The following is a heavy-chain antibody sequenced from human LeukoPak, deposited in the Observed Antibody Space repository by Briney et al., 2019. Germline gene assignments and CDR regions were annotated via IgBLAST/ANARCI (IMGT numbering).Heavy chain of an antibody. Sequence: PSETLSLTCTVSGYSMSSGYYWGWIRQPPERGLEWIGSIYYSGSTYYNPSLKSRVTISVDTSKNQFSLKLSSVTAADTAVYYCARRVVVTAIDYWGQGTLVTVSS. V-gene: IGHV4-38-2*02. CDR3: ARRVVVTAIDY. D-gene: IGHD2-21*02. J-gene: IGHJ4*02. CDR2: IYYSGST. CDR1: GYSMSSGYY.